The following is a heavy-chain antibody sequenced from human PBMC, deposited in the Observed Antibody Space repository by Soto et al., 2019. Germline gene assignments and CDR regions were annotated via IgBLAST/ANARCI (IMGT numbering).Heavy chain of an antibody. J-gene: IGHJ4*02. Sequence: ASVKVSCKASGYTFHNYGISWVRQAPGQGLEWIGWIDTYNGNTNYAQKLQGRVTMTTDTSTSTAYMELKSLRSDDTAVYFCARDLAKGGGSAGFDYWGQGTLVTVSS. CDR3: ARDLAKGGGSAGFDY. CDR1: GYTFHNYG. D-gene: IGHD2-15*01. CDR2: IDTYNGNT. V-gene: IGHV1-18*04.